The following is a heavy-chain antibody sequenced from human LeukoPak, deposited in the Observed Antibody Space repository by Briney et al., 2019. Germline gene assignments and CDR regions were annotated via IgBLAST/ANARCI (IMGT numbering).Heavy chain of an antibody. CDR1: GGPITNYY. CDR3: ARRGPWGEPRPFDY. D-gene: IGHD3-16*01. J-gene: IGHJ4*02. V-gene: IGHV4-59*01. CDR2: IYYTGST. Sequence: PSETLSLTCDVSGGPITNYYWNWIRQAPGKGLEWLGYIYYTGSTTYNPSVKSRITISLDTSKKQISLKLHSVTAADTAVYYCARRGPWGEPRPFDYWGQGSLVTVSS.